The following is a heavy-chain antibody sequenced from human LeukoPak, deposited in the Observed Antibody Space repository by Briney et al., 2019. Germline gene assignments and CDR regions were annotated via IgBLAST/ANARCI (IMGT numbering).Heavy chain of an antibody. CDR3: TRDHFYCSSTSCYTHYYYGMDV. Sequence: GGSLRLSCTASGFTFGDYAMSWFRQAPGKGLEWVGFIRSKAYGGTTEYAASVKGRFTNSRDDSKRIAYLQINSLKTEDTAVYYCTRDHFYCSSTSCYTHYYYGMDVWGQGTTVTVSS. J-gene: IGHJ6*02. CDR2: IRSKAYGGTT. V-gene: IGHV3-49*03. CDR1: GFTFGDYA. D-gene: IGHD2-2*02.